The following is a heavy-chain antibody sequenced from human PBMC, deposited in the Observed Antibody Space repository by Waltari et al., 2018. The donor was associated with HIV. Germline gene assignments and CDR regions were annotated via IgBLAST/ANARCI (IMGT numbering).Heavy chain of an antibody. CDR2: IDNDGAVR. Sequence: VESGGTPVQTGGSLRLSCKASGFVFGSHWMHWVRQSPGKGLVGGARIDNDGAVRKYADSVRGRFTISRDDAKNTLLLDMKGLRVEDSGIYYCVKDVIVTFYGGDYTGLDVWGQGTTVTV. CDR1: GFVFGSHW. D-gene: IGHD2-21*01. CDR3: VKDVIVTFYGGDYTGLDV. V-gene: IGHV3-74*01. J-gene: IGHJ6*02.